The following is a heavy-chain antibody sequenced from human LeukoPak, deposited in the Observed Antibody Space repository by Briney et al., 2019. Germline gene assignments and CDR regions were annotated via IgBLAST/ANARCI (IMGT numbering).Heavy chain of an antibody. Sequence: GRSLRLSCSASGFNYSSYAMHWVRQAPGKGLEWVTVISYDGSNKYYADSVKGRFTISRDNSKNTLYLQMNSLRAEDTAVYYCASDYGGSPSYYYGMDVWGKGTTVTVSS. CDR2: ISYDGSNK. J-gene: IGHJ6*04. D-gene: IGHD4-23*01. CDR3: ASDYGGSPSYYYGMDV. CDR1: GFNYSSYA. V-gene: IGHV3-30*04.